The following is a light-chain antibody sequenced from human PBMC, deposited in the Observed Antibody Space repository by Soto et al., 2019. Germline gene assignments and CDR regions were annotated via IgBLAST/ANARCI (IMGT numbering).Light chain of an antibody. J-gene: IGKJ5*01. CDR1: QGISSW. Sequence: DIPMTQSPSSVSASVGDRVTITCRASQGISSWLAWYQQKPGKAPKLLIYAASSLQSGVPSRFSGSGSGTILTPPTRSPQPKVFATNNCKKATSSPTTSGKGTRREIK. CDR3: KKATSSPTT. CDR2: AAS. V-gene: IGKV1-12*01.